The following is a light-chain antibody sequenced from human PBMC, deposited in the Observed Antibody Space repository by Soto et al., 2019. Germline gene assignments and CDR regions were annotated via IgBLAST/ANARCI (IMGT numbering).Light chain of an antibody. CDR3: SSYAGRKYAV. V-gene: IGLV2-8*01. Sequence: QSALTQPPSASGSPGQSVTISCTGTGSDVGGYNYVSWYQQHPGKAPQLMIYEVNKRPSGVPDRFSGSKSGNTASLTVSGLQAEDAADYYRSSYAGRKYAVFGGGTQLTVL. CDR1: GSDVGGYNY. CDR2: EVN. J-gene: IGLJ7*01.